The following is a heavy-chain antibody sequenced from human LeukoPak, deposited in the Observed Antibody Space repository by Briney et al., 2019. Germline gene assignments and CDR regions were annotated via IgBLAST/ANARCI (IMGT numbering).Heavy chain of an antibody. D-gene: IGHD3-22*01. Sequence: GGSLRLSCAASGFTFSSYGMHWVRQAPGKGLEWVAVIWYDGSNKYYADSVKGRFTISRDNSKNTLYLQMNSLRAEDTAVYYCARDRDYYDSSGYLDCWGQGTLVTVSS. J-gene: IGHJ4*02. CDR2: IWYDGSNK. CDR3: ARDRDYYDSSGYLDC. V-gene: IGHV3-33*01. CDR1: GFTFSSYG.